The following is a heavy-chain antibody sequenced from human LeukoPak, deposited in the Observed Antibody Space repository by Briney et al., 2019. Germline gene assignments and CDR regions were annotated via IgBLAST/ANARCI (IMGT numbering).Heavy chain of an antibody. Sequence: PGGSLRLSCAASGFIVSSNYMTWVRQAPGKGLEWVSVIYSDGSTFYADSVKGRFTISRDTSKNTLYLQMNNLRADDTAVCYCARDPQVSCWGQGALVTVSS. V-gene: IGHV3-53*01. CDR2: IYSDGST. CDR3: ARDPQVSC. J-gene: IGHJ4*02. CDR1: GFIVSSNY.